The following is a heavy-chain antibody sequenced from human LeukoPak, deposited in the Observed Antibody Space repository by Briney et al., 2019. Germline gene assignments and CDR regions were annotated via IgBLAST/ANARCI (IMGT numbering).Heavy chain of an antibody. CDR1: GFTFSSYA. CDR3: AKDLRTMMVVAADY. CDR2: ISGSGGST. V-gene: IGHV3-23*01. J-gene: IGHJ4*02. Sequence: TGGSLRLSCAASGFTFSSYAMSWVRQAPGKGLEWVSAISGSGGSTYYADSVKGRFTISRDNSKNTLYLQMNSLRAEDTAVYYCAKDLRTMMVVAADYWGQGTLVTVSS. D-gene: IGHD3-22*01.